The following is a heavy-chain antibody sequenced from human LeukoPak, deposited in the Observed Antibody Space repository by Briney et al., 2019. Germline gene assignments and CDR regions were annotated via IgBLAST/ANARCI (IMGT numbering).Heavy chain of an antibody. Sequence: ASVKVSCKASGYTFTGYDINWVRQATGQGLEWMGWMNPNSGNTGYAQKFQGRVTMTRDMSTSTDYMELSSLRSEDTAVYYCARDNSVEDTAWWFDPWGQGTLVTVSS. CDR1: GYTFTGYD. J-gene: IGHJ5*02. CDR3: ARDNSVEDTAWWFDP. CDR2: MNPNSGNT. D-gene: IGHD4-23*01. V-gene: IGHV1-8*01.